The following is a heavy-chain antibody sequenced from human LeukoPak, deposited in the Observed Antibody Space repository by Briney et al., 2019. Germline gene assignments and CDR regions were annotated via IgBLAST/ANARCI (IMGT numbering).Heavy chain of an antibody. D-gene: IGHD6-19*01. J-gene: IGHJ4*02. V-gene: IGHV4-59*01. CDR1: GGSISSYY. CDR2: IYYSGST. Sequence: SGTLSLTCTVSGGSISSYYWSWIRQPPGKGLEWIGYIYYSGSTNYNPSLKSRVTISVDTSKNQFSLKLSSVTAADTAVYYCAREGGSGWYGGGIDYWGQGTLVTVSS. CDR3: AREGGSGWYGGGIDY.